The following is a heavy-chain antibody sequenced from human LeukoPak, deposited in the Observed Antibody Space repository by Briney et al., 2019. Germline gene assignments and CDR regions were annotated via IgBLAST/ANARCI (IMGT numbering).Heavy chain of an antibody. J-gene: IGHJ4*02. Sequence: GGSLRLSCAASGFTFNTYAMSWVRQAPGKGLEWVSGISGSGGTTYYADSVKGRYTISRDNAKNTLYLQMNSLRAEDTAVYYCAKGGTTVVDYWGQGTLVTVSS. D-gene: IGHD4-23*01. V-gene: IGHV3-23*01. CDR2: ISGSGGTT. CDR3: AKGGTTVVDY. CDR1: GFTFNTYA.